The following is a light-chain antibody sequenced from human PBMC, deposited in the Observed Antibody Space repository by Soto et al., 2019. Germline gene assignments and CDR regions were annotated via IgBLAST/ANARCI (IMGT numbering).Light chain of an antibody. CDR1: QTITNS. J-gene: IGKJ1*01. V-gene: IGKV1-39*01. CDR2: AAS. CDR3: QQSYSTPRT. Sequence: DIQMTQSPSSLSASVGDRVTITCRASQTITNSLNWYQHKPGKAPKLLIYAASSLQSGVPSRFSGSGSGTDFTLTISSLQPEDFATYYCQQSYSTPRTFGQGTKVEIK.